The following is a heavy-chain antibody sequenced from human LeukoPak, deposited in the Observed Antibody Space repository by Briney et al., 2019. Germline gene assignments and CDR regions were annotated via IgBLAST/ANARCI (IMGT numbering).Heavy chain of an antibody. D-gene: IGHD3-10*01. Sequence: SETLSLTCAVYGGSFSGYYWSWIRQPPGKGLEWIGEINHSGSTNYNPSLKSRVTISVDTSKNQFSLELSSVTAADTAVYYCARATMVRGARIDYWGQGTLVTVSS. CDR2: INHSGST. CDR1: GGSFSGYY. J-gene: IGHJ4*02. CDR3: ARATMVRGARIDY. V-gene: IGHV4-34*01.